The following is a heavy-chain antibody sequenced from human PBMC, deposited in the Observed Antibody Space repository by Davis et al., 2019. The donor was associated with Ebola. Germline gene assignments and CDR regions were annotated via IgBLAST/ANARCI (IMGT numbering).Heavy chain of an antibody. CDR1: GYTLTELS. D-gene: IGHD4-17*01. CDR3: ATGVKSDGAFDY. J-gene: IGHJ4*02. Sequence: ASVKVSCKVSGYTLTELSMYWVRQAPGKGLEWMGGFDPEDGETIYAQKFQGRVTMTEDTSTDTAYMELSSLRSEDTAVYYCATGVKSDGAFDYWGQGTLVTVSS. V-gene: IGHV1-24*01. CDR2: FDPEDGET.